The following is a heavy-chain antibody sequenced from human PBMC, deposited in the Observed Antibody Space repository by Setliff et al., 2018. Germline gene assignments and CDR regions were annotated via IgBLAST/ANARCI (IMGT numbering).Heavy chain of an antibody. CDR2: MSHRGRT. CDR3: ATPRRDDLDTPFDTFDI. D-gene: IGHD3-3*01. V-gene: IGHV4-38-2*01. Sequence: PSETLSLTCGVSGVSINSGHYWGWIRQPPGKGLEWIVTMSHRGRTYYNPSLESRVTMSLDTSKNQFSLRLTYVAAADTAVYYCATPRRDDLDTPFDTFDIWGQGTMVTV. CDR1: GVSINSGHY. J-gene: IGHJ3*02.